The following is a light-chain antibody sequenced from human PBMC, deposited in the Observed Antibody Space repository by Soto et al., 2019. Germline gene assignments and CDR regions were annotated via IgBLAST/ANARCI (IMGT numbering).Light chain of an antibody. CDR2: WAS. Sequence: DIVMTQSPDSLAVSLGERATVNCKSSQSVLYSSNNKNYLAWYQQKPGQPPKLLIYWASTRESGVPDRFSGSGSGTDFPLTISSLQAEDVAVYYCQHYYSPPYTFGQGTKLEIK. CDR3: QHYYSPPYT. J-gene: IGKJ2*01. CDR1: QSVLYSSNNKNY. V-gene: IGKV4-1*01.